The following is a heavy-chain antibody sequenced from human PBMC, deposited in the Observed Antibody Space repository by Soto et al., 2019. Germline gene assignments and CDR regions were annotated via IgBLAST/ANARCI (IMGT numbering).Heavy chain of an antibody. D-gene: IGHD2-8*01. Sequence: QVQLVQSGAEMKEPGSSVKVSCKTSGGTFSSSAISWLRQAPGQGLEWMGGIIPLFRTPDYAQKFQGRVTIAADASTSTTYTELSSLRSEDTAVYYCARDNARLKLGATYYYTLDVWGPGTTITVSS. V-gene: IGHV1-69*12. CDR1: GGTFSSSA. CDR3: ARDNARLKLGATYYYTLDV. J-gene: IGHJ6*02. CDR2: IIPLFRTP.